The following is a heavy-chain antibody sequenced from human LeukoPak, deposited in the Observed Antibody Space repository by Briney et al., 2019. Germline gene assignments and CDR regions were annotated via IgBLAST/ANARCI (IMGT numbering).Heavy chain of an antibody. Sequence: GGSLRLSCAASGFTFSSYSMNWVRQAPGKGLVWVSRINSDGTSTSYADSVRGRFTISRDNPKNTLYLQLNSLRAEDTALYYCARVGGTGEVFWGQGTLVTVSS. CDR3: ARVGGTGEVF. J-gene: IGHJ4*02. CDR1: GFTFSSYS. V-gene: IGHV3-74*01. D-gene: IGHD3-16*01. CDR2: INSDGTST.